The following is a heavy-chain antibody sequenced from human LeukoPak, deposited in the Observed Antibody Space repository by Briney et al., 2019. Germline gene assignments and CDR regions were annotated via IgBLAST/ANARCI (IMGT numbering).Heavy chain of an antibody. D-gene: IGHD3-22*01. CDR1: GFTFSNYW. V-gene: IGHV3-74*01. J-gene: IGHJ1*01. CDR3: ARAPSEIGGYYPEYFRH. CDR2: IKSDGRT. Sequence: GGSLRLSCAAAGFTFSNYWMHWVRQAPGKGLVWVSRIKSDGRTNYADSVKGRFTISRDNAKNTVSMQMNSLRAEDTGVYYCARAPSEIGGYYPEYFRHWGQGTLVTVSS.